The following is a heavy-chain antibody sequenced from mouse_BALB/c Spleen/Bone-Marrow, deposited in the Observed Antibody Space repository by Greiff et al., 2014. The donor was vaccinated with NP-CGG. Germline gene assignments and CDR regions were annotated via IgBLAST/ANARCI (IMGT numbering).Heavy chain of an antibody. D-gene: IGHD6-1*01. J-gene: IGHJ4*01. Sequence: VQLVESGPELVRPGASVKTSCKASDYTFTSYWMHWVKQRPGQGLEWIGMIDPSNSETRLNQKFKDKATLNVDNSSNTAYMHLSSLTSEDSAVYYCARTFQPRRAMDYWGQGSSVTVSS. CDR1: DYTFTSYW. V-gene: IGHV1-74*01. CDR3: ARTFQPRRAMDY. CDR2: IDPSNSET.